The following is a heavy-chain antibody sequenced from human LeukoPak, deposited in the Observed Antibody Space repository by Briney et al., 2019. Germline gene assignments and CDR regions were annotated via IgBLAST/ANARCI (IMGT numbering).Heavy chain of an antibody. CDR3: ARETSHFAY. CDR2: TYYRSKWYN. CDR1: GDSVSSNSAA. J-gene: IGHJ4*02. Sequence: SQTLSLTCVISGDSVSSNSAAWNWIRRSPSICLEWLGRTYYRSKWYNDYAVSVKSLITINPDTSKNQFFLQLNSVTPEDTAVYYCARETSHFAYWGQGTLVTVSS. V-gene: IGHV6-1*01.